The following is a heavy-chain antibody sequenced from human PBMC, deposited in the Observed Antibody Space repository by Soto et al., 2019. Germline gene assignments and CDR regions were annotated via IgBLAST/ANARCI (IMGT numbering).Heavy chain of an antibody. Sequence: ASVKVSCKASGGTFSSYAISWVRQAPGQGLEWMGGIIPIFGTANYAQKFQGRVTITADESTSTAYMELSSLRSEDTAVYYCARVGDCSSTSCYYYYYYYGMDVWGQGTTVTVSS. D-gene: IGHD2-2*01. V-gene: IGHV1-69*13. CDR3: ARVGDCSSTSCYYYYYYYGMDV. J-gene: IGHJ6*02. CDR1: GGTFSSYA. CDR2: IIPIFGTA.